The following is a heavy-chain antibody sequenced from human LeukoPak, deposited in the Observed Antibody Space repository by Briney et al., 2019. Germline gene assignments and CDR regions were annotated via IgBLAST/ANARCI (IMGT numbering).Heavy chain of an antibody. V-gene: IGHV3-30-3*01. CDR3: ARDRGRLYYFDY. J-gene: IGHJ4*02. D-gene: IGHD1-1*01. Sequence: GGSLRLSCAASGFTFSSYAMSWVRQAPGKGLEWVAVISYDGSNKYYADSVKGRFTISRDNSKNTLYLQMNSLRAEDTAVYYCARDRGRLYYFDYWGQGTLVTVSS. CDR1: GFTFSSYA. CDR2: ISYDGSNK.